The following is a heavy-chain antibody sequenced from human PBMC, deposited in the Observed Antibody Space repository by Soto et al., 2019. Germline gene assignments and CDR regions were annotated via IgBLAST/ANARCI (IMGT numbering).Heavy chain of an antibody. J-gene: IGHJ4*02. V-gene: IGHV3-73*01. CDR2: IRNKGNNYAT. D-gene: IGHD6-13*01. CDR3: ARLQAAAGDNDLTFDY. CDR1: GFTFSDSA. Sequence: GGPLSLSCAASGFTFSDSAMHWVRQASGKGLEWVGRIRNKGNNYATAYTASVKGRFTISRDDSKNTVYLQMNSLKASDTAMNYCARLQAAAGDNDLTFDYWGQGTLVTVSS.